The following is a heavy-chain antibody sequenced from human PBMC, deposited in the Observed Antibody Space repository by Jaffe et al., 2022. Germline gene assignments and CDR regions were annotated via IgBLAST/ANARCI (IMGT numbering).Heavy chain of an antibody. CDR3: ARGLRPVDY. D-gene: IGHD3-3*01. CDR1: GFTFSTYA. J-gene: IGHJ4*02. Sequence: EVQLVESGGGLVQPGGSLRLSCAASGFTFSTYAMHWVRQAPGKGLEWVSYISSSSGSIFYADSVKGRFTMSRDNAKNSLYLQMTSLRAEDTAMYHCARGLRPVDYWGQGTLVTVSS. V-gene: IGHV3-48*01. CDR2: ISSSSGSI.